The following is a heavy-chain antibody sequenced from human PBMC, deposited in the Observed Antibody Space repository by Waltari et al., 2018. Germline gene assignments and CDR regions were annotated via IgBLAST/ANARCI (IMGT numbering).Heavy chain of an antibody. CDR3: ATYIGASVGTAAFDV. D-gene: IGHD5-12*01. CDR2: MSYTGAT. Sequence: QLQLQESGPGLVTPSETLSLTCSVSGVSITSNRYYCGWIRQPTGQGLEWVGTMSYTGATYSSPSLQSRVTISRDTSKNQLSLKLGSVTAADTAVYYCATYIGASVGTAAFDVWGQGTMVTVSS. V-gene: IGHV4-39*01. CDR1: GVSITSNRYY. J-gene: IGHJ3*01.